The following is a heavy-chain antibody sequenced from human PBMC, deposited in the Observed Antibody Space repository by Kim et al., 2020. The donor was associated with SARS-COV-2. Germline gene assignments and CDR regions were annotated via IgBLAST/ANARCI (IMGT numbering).Heavy chain of an antibody. D-gene: IGHD3-16*01. V-gene: IGHV4-34*01. Sequence: SETLSLTCAVYGGSFSGYYWSWIRQPPGKGLEWIGKINHSGSTNYNPSSKNRVTTPFNTSKNQFSLKLSSVTAADKAVDYCRGEGARSHGMYVWGQGSTV. CDR1: GGSFSGYY. CDR3: RGEGARSHGMYV. J-gene: IGHJ6*02. CDR2: INHSGST.